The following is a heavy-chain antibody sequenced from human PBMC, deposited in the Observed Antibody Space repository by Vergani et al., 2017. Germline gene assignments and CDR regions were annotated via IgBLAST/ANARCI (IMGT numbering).Heavy chain of an antibody. J-gene: IGHJ4*02. CDR1: GFTFSDHA. CDR2: INGGGGNT. V-gene: IGHV3-23*01. Sequence: DVRLLESGGDFVQRGGSLRLSCRASGFTFSDHAVMWVRQAPGGGLEWISPINGGGGNTFYADSVEGRFIISRENSQNTLYLQMDSLRVEDSAKYFCARSPNYYGSENYVFDYWGQGTLVIVSS. D-gene: IGHD3-10*01. CDR3: ARSPNYYGSENYVFDY.